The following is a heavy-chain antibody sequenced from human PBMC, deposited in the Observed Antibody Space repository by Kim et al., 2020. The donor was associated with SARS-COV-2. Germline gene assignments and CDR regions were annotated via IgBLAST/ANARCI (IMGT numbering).Heavy chain of an antibody. D-gene: IGHD6-6*01. CDR3: VREPSN. J-gene: IGHJ4*02. CDR2: NGSSM. V-gene: IGHV3-11*01. Sequence: NGSSMKCADSVNGRFSISRDNANTSLSLQMNSLTPEDTAVYYCVREPSNWGQGTLVTVSS.